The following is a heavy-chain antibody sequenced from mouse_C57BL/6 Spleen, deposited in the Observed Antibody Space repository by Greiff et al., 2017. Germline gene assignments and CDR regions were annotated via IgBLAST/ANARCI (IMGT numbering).Heavy chain of an antibody. CDR3: ARYRRDWYFDV. CDR1: GYTFTSYW. J-gene: IGHJ1*03. V-gene: IGHV1-69*01. D-gene: IGHD2-14*01. CDR2: IDPSDSYT. Sequence: VQLQQSGAELVMPGASVKLSCKASGYTFTSYWMHWVKQRPGQGLEWIGEIDPSDSYTNYNQKFKGKSTLTVDKSSSTAYMQLSSLTSEDSAVYYCARYRRDWYFDVWGTGTTVTFSS.